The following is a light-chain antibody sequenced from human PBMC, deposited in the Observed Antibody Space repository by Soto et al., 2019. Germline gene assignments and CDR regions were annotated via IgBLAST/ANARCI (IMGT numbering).Light chain of an antibody. V-gene: IGKV1-6*01. CDR3: LQDYIYPFT. CDR1: QGIRND. J-gene: IGKJ3*01. Sequence: AIQMTQSPSSLSASVGDRVTISCRASQGIRNDLGWYQHKPGKAPTLLIYAAFSLQSGVPSRFNGSGSGTDFTLTISSLQPEDFATYYCLQDYIYPFTFGPGTKANI. CDR2: AAF.